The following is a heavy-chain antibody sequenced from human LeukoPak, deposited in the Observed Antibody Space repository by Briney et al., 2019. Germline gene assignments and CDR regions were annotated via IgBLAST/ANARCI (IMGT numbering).Heavy chain of an antibody. D-gene: IGHD5-24*01. Sequence: ASVKVSCKASGYTFTSYAMHWVRQAPGQRLEWMGWINAGNGNTEYSQEFQGRVTITRDTSASTAYMELSSLRSEDTAVYYCATREIPTYWYFDLWGRGTLVTVSS. J-gene: IGHJ2*01. CDR1: GYTFTSYA. CDR3: ATREIPTYWYFDL. V-gene: IGHV1-3*03. CDR2: INAGNGNT.